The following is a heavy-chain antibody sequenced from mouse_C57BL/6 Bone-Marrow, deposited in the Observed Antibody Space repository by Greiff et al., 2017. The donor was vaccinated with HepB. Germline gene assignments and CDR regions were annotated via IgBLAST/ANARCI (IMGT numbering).Heavy chain of an antibody. Sequence: EVMLVESGGGLVKPGGSLKLSCAASGFTFSSYAMSWVRQTPEKRLEWVATISDGGSYTYYPDNVKGRFTISRDNAKNNLYLQMSHLKSEDTAMYYCASLLGPFDYWGQGTTLTVSS. CDR3: ASLLGPFDY. CDR2: ISDGGSYT. V-gene: IGHV5-4*03. J-gene: IGHJ2*01. D-gene: IGHD4-1*01. CDR1: GFTFSSYA.